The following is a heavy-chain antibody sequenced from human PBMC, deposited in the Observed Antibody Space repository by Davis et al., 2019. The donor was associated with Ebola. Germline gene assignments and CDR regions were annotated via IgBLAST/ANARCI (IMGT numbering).Heavy chain of an antibody. CDR1: GGSISGHY. J-gene: IGHJ6*02. V-gene: IGHV4-59*11. D-gene: IGHD5-24*01. CDR3: ARGGRDGYNYYYYYYGMDV. Sequence: SETLSLTCTVSGGSISGHYWTWIRQPPGKGLEWIGYIYSSERTNYNPSLKSRVTISVDTSMNQFSLKLTSVTAADTAMYYCARGGRDGYNYYYYYYGMDVWGQGTTVTVSS. CDR2: IYSSERT.